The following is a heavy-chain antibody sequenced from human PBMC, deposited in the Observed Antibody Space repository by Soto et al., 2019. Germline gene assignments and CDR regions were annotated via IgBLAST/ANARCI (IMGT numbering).Heavy chain of an antibody. CDR1: GYSFTNYW. Sequence: VESLKISWNGSGYSFTNYWIVRVRQMPWKGLEWMGSIYPADSDTRYRPSFQGQVTISADESITTAYLQWTSLKASDTAMYYCARASGSDGMDVWGQGTTVTVSS. V-gene: IGHV5-51*01. J-gene: IGHJ6*02. CDR3: ARASGSDGMDV. CDR2: IYPADSDT.